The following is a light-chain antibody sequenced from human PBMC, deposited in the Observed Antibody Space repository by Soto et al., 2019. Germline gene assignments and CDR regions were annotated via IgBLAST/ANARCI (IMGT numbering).Light chain of an antibody. CDR3: QQSYTTPTWT. Sequence: DIQMTQSPSSLSASVGDRVTITCRASQRMSSYLNWYQQKPGKAPKLLIYAASSLQSGVPSRFSGSGSGTHFSLTISSLPPEDFATYYCQQSYTTPTWTFGQGTKVEMK. CDR1: QRMSSY. V-gene: IGKV1-39*01. CDR2: AAS. J-gene: IGKJ1*01.